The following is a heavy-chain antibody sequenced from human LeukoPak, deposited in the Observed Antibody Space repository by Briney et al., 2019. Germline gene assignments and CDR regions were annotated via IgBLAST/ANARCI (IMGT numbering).Heavy chain of an antibody. CDR3: ARNIHDYVLTHYYYYMDV. CDR2: IYSDGFT. Sequence: GGSLRLSCAASGLIVSGNYMSWVSKAPGKGLEWDSIIYSDGFTYYADSVKGRFTISRDSSKNTLYLQMDSLRAEDTAVYYCARNIHDYVLTHYYYYMDVWVKVATVTVCS. CDR1: GLIVSGNY. V-gene: IGHV3-53*01. D-gene: IGHD4-17*01. J-gene: IGHJ6*03.